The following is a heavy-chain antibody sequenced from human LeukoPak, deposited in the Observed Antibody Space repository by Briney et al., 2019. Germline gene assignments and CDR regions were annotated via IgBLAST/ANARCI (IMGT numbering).Heavy chain of an antibody. CDR2: ISGSGGST. Sequence: GGSLRLSCAASGFTFSSYGMSWVRQAPGKGLEWVSTISGSGGSTYYADSVKGRFTISRDNSKNTLYLQMNSLRAEDTAVYYCARPPSSIAAVEYYYYYYMDVWGKGTTVTVSS. J-gene: IGHJ6*03. CDR1: GFTFSSYG. CDR3: ARPPSSIAAVEYYYYYYMDV. V-gene: IGHV3-23*01. D-gene: IGHD6-13*01.